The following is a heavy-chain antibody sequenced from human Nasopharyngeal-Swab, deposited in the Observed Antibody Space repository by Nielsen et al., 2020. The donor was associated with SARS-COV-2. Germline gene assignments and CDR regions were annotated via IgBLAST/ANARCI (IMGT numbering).Heavy chain of an antibody. J-gene: IGHJ4*02. V-gene: IGHV3-48*03. CDR2: ISSSDSTT. CDR3: ARADSSGWFFSD. Sequence: WLRQPPGKGLEWVSYISSSDSTTYYADSVKGRFTISRDNAKNSLYLQMNSLRVEDTGVYYCARADSSGWFFSDWGRGTLVTVSS. D-gene: IGHD6-19*01.